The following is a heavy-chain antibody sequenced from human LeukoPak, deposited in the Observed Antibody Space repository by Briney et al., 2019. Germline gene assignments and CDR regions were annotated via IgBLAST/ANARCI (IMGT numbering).Heavy chain of an antibody. CDR3: ARVCCSIIMCHTWLDY. V-gene: IGHV1-2*02. CDR1: GYTFTGYT. J-gene: IGHJ4*02. Sequence: EASVKVSCKASGYTFTGYTMHWVRQAPGQGLEWMGWINPSSGGTNYAQQFRDRVTMTRDTSITTAYMELSRLSSDDTAIYYCARVCCSIIMCHTWLDYWGQGTLVTVSS. CDR2: INPSSGGT. D-gene: IGHD3-10*02.